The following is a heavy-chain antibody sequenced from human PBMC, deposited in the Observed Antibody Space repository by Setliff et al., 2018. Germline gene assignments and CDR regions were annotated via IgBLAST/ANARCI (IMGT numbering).Heavy chain of an antibody. J-gene: IGHJ3*02. CDR2: IRDTGTTV. CDR1: GFTFNTYL. D-gene: IGHD6-13*01. Sequence: GGSLRLSCAASGFTFNTYLMNWVRQAPGKGLEWVSHIRDTGTTVHYADSVKGRFTISRDNAKNSLYLQMNSLRAEDTAVYYCVKDGQQEAPYAFDMWGQGTMVTVSS. V-gene: IGHV3-48*01. CDR3: VKDGQQEAPYAFDM.